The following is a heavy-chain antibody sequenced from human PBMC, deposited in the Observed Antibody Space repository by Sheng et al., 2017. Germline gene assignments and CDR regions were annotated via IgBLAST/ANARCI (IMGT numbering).Heavy chain of an antibody. J-gene: IGHJ6*03. Sequence: QVQLVQSGAEMKKPGASVKVSCKASGYTFTGYYMHWVRQAPGQGLEWMGRINPNSGGTNYAQKFQGRVTMTRDTSISTAYMELSRLRSDDTAVYYCARDSSRYFDWLSNYYYYMDVWGKGTTVTVSS. V-gene: IGHV1-2*06. D-gene: IGHD3-9*01. CDR3: ARDSSRYFDWLSNYYYYMDV. CDR1: GYTFTGYY. CDR2: INPNSGGT.